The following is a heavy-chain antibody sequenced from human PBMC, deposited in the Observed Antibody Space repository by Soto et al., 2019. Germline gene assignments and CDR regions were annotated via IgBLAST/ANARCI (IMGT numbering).Heavy chain of an antibody. V-gene: IGHV3-72*01. J-gene: IGHJ4*02. CDR2: IKNSANSYTT. CDR1: GFTFGASA. Sequence: PGGSLRLSCAASGFTFGASALQWVRQASGKGLEWLGRIKNSANSYTTEYAASVKGRITISRDDSNNSLYLQIHSLKTEDTAVYYCARVRLGAPTRYFDYWGQGTLVTVSS. CDR3: ARVRLGAPTRYFDY. D-gene: IGHD1-26*01.